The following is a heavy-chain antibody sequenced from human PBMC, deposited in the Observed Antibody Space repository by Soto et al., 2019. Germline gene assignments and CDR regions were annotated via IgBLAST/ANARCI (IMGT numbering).Heavy chain of an antibody. CDR3: ATGGVYSSGYYRNWFDP. D-gene: IGHD3-22*01. J-gene: IGHJ5*02. Sequence: QLQLQESGPGLVKPSETLSLTCTVSGGSISSSSYYWGWIRQPPGKGLEWIGSIYYSGSTYYNPSLKSRVTISVDTSKNQFSLKLSSVTAADTAVYYCATGGVYSSGYYRNWFDPWGQGTLVTVSS. CDR1: GGSISSSSYY. V-gene: IGHV4-39*01. CDR2: IYYSGST.